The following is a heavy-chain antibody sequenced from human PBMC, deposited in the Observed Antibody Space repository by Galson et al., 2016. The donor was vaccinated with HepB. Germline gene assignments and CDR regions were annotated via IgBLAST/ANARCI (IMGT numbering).Heavy chain of an antibody. J-gene: IGHJ4*02. Sequence: SVKVSCKASGYTFVSYGISWVRQAPGQGLEWMGWISGYNGDTKYAQKIQGRVTMTTDTSTTTAYMELRSLRSDDTTVYYCAKDRVQYTTVNPGLVDYLGQGALVTVSS. CDR1: GYTFVSYG. CDR2: ISGYNGDT. V-gene: IGHV1-18*04. CDR3: AKDRVQYTTVNPGLVDY. D-gene: IGHD1-14*01.